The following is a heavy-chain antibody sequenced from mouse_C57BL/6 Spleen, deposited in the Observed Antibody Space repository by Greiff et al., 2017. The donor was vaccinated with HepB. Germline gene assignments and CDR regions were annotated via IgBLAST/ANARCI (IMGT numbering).Heavy chain of an antibody. Sequence: VKLQESGAELARPGASVKLSCKASGYTFTSYGISWVKQRTGQGLEWIGEIYPRSGNTYYNEKFKGKATLTADKSSSTAYMELRSLTSEDSAVYFCARRVDGSSYEGYYAMDYWGQGTSVTVSS. CDR2: IYPRSGNT. V-gene: IGHV1-81*01. CDR3: ARRVDGSSYEGYYAMDY. CDR1: GYTFTSYG. J-gene: IGHJ4*01. D-gene: IGHD1-1*01.